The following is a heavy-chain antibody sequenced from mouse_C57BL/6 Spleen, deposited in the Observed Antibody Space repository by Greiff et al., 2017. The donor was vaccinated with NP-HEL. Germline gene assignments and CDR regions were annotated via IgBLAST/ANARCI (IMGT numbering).Heavy chain of an antibody. V-gene: IGHV1-55*01. CDR2: IYPGSGST. CDR1: GYTFTSYW. Sequence: QVQLQQPGAELVKPGASVKMSCKASGYTFTSYWITWVKQRPGQGLEWIGDIYPGSGSTNYNEKFKSKATLTVDTSSSTAYMQLSSLTSEDSAVYYCARSGTTVVARGYFDVWGTGTTVTVSS. D-gene: IGHD1-1*01. J-gene: IGHJ1*03. CDR3: ARSGTTVVARGYFDV.